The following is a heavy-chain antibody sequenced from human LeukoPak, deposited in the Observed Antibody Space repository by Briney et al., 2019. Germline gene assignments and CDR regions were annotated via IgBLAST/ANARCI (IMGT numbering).Heavy chain of an antibody. CDR1: GGSISSGGYY. CDR2: IYYSGST. D-gene: IGHD2-15*01. Sequence: SETLSLTCTVSGGSISSGGYYWGWLRQHPGKGMEWIGYIYYSGSTYYNPSLKSRVTISVDTSKNQFSLKLSSVTAADTAVYYCARGQAEAYYFDYWGQGTLVTVSS. CDR3: ARGQAEAYYFDY. J-gene: IGHJ4*02. V-gene: IGHV4-31*03.